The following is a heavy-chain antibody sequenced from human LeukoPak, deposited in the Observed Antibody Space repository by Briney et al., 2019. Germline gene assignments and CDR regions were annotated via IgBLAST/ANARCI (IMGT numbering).Heavy chain of an antibody. CDR3: ARPPYYGILTGSLGADAFDI. D-gene: IGHD3-9*01. J-gene: IGHJ3*02. CDR2: IYYSGST. CDR1: GGSISSYY. Sequence: PSETLSLTCTVSGGSISSYYWSWIRQPPGKGLEWIGYIYYSGSTNYNPSLKSRVTISVDTSKNQFSLKLSSVTAADTAVYYCARPPYYGILTGSLGADAFDIWGQGTMVTVSS. V-gene: IGHV4-59*08.